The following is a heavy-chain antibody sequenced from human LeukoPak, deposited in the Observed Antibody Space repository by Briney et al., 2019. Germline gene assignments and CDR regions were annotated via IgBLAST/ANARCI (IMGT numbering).Heavy chain of an antibody. CDR1: GYTFTSYG. D-gene: IGHD5-12*01. CDR3: ARHLGGYSGYEYYFGY. V-gene: IGHV1-18*01. J-gene: IGHJ4*02. Sequence: SVKVSCKASGYTFTSYGISWVRQAPGQGLEWMGWISSHNGNTNYAQKLQGRATMTTDTSTSTAYMELRSLRSDDTAVYYCARHLGGYSGYEYYFGYWGQGTQVTVSS. CDR2: ISSHNGNT.